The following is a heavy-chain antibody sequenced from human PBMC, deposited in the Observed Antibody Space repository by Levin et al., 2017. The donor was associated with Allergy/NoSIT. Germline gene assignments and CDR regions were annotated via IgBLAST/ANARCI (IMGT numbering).Heavy chain of an antibody. J-gene: IGHJ6*03. V-gene: IGHV4-39*01. D-gene: IGHD1-7*01. CDR1: GGSISSSSYY. Sequence: PSETLSLTCTVSGGSISSSSYYWGWIRQPPGKGLEWIGSIYYTGSTYYNPSLKSRVTISVDTSKNQFSLKLSSVTAADTAVYYCARLRELPRDYYYYMDGWGKGATVTVSS. CDR3: ARLRELPRDYYYYMDG. CDR2: IYYTGST.